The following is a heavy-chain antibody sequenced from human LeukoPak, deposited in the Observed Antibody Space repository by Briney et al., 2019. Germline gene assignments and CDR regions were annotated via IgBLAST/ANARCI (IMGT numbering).Heavy chain of an antibody. D-gene: IGHD3-3*01. Sequence: PSETLSLTCTVSGGSISSYYWSWIRQPPGKGLEWIGYIYYSGGTNYNPSLKSRVTMSVDTSKYQFSLKLSSVTATDTAAYYCARGGYYTLEYYYYMDVWGKGTTVTVSS. J-gene: IGHJ6*03. CDR1: GGSISSYY. V-gene: IGHV4-59*01. CDR2: IYYSGGT. CDR3: ARGGYYTLEYYYYMDV.